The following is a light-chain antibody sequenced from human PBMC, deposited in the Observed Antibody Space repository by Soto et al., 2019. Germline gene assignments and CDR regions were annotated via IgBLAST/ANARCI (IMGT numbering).Light chain of an antibody. CDR2: WAS. J-gene: IGKJ1*01. CDR1: QTVLNSSNNRNY. CDR3: QQYYRART. Sequence: DIVMTQSPDSLAVSLGERATINCKSSQTVLNSSNNRNYLAWFQQKPGQPPKLLIYWASTRESGVPDRFSGSGSGTYFTLTISSLQAEDAAVYYCQQYYRARTFGQGTKVQIK. V-gene: IGKV4-1*01.